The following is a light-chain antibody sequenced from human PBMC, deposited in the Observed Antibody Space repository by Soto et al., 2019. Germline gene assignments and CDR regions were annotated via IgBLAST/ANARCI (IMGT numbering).Light chain of an antibody. Sequence: DIQMTQSPSTLSGSVGDRVSITCRASQTISSWLAWYQQKPGKAPKLLIYKASTLKSGVPSRISGSGSATEFTLTISSLQPDDLATYYCQHYNSYSEAFGQGTKVQLK. CDR3: QHYNSYSEA. J-gene: IGKJ1*01. CDR1: QTISSW. V-gene: IGKV1-5*03. CDR2: KAS.